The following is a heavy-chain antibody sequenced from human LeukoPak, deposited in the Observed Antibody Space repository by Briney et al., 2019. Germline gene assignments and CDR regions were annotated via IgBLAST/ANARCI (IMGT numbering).Heavy chain of an antibody. V-gene: IGHV3-74*01. CDR3: VRHNYGYDY. J-gene: IGHJ4*02. D-gene: IGHD5-18*01. CDR2: ILNDGGST. CDR1: GFTFNTYW. Sequence: LAGGSLRLSCAASGFTFNTYWMHWVRHAPGEGPVWVAHILNDGGSTSYADSVKGRFTISRDNAKNTLSLQMNSLRAEDTAVYYCVRHNYGYDYWGQGTPVTVSS.